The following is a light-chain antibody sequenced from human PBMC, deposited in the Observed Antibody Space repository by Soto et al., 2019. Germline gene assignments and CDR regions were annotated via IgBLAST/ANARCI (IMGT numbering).Light chain of an antibody. Sequence: EIVLTQSPATLSLSPGERATLSCRASQSVSSYLAWYQQKPGQAPRLLIYDASNRATGIPARFSGSGSGTDFTLTISSLEPEDFAVYFCQQRTDWPLTFGHGTRLVIK. CDR1: QSVSSY. CDR3: QQRTDWPLT. CDR2: DAS. J-gene: IGKJ5*01. V-gene: IGKV3-11*01.